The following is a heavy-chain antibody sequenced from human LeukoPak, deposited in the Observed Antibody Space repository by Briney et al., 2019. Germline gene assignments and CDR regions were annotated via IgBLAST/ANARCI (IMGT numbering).Heavy chain of an antibody. Sequence: SQTLSLTCAISGDSVSSNSAAWNWIRQSPSRGLEWLGRTYHRSKWYNDYAVSVKSRITINPDTSKNQFSLQLNSVTPEDTAVYYRARTARGGSSWYDLYYYFDYWGQGTLVTVSS. J-gene: IGHJ4*02. V-gene: IGHV6-1*01. CDR3: ARTARGGSSWYDLYYYFDY. CDR2: TYHRSKWYN. CDR1: GDSVSSNSAA. D-gene: IGHD6-13*01.